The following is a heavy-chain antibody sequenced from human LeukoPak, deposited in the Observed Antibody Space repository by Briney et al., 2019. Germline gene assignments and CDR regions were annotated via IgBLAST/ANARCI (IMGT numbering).Heavy chain of an antibody. Sequence: PGGSLRLSCAASGFTFSSYWMSWVRQAPGKGLEWVANIKQDGSEDYYVDPVKGRFTISRDNAKNSLYLQMNSLRVEDTAMYYCASTTGSYYPTFDSWGQGTLVSVSS. D-gene: IGHD3-10*01. J-gene: IGHJ4*02. CDR1: GFTFSSYW. V-gene: IGHV3-7*01. CDR2: IKQDGSED. CDR3: ASTTGSYYPTFDS.